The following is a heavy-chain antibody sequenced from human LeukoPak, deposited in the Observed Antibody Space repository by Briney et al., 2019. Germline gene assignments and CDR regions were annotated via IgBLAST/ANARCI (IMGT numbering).Heavy chain of an antibody. V-gene: IGHV3-23*01. D-gene: IGHD1-7*01. CDR1: GFTFSGYA. CDR2: ISGSGGST. CDR3: AKGRDNWNYGRAFDI. J-gene: IGHJ3*02. Sequence: PGGSLRLSCAASGFTFSGYAMSWVRQAPGKGLEWVSAISGSGGSTYYADSVKGRFTISRDNSKNTLYLQMNSLRAEDTAVYYCAKGRDNWNYGRAFDIWGQGTVVTVSS.